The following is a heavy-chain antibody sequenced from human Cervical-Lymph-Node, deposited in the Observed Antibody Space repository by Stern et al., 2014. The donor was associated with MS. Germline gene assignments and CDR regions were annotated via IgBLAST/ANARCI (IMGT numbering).Heavy chain of an antibody. V-gene: IGHV1-69*01. D-gene: IGHD6-13*01. Sequence: QMQLVQSGAEVKKPGSSMKVSCKASGGTFSSDAIGWVRQAPGQGLEWLGGIIPIFGTANYAQKFQGRVTITADQSTKTAYLELSSLTSGDTAMYFCASGTRSSWYFDFWGQGTMVTVST. CDR3: ASGTRSSWYFDF. CDR2: IIPIFGTA. CDR1: GGTFSSDA. J-gene: IGHJ4*02.